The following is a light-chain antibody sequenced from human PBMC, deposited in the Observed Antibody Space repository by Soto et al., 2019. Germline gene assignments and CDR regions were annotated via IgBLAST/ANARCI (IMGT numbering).Light chain of an antibody. V-gene: IGKV3-20*01. J-gene: IGKJ1*01. CDR3: QQYGLSPWT. Sequence: EIVLTQSPGTLSLSPGDRVTLSCRASQRVSNNYLAWYQQKSGQAPRLRIFGTSNRATGIPDRFIGSGSGTDFTLTISRLESEDAAVYHCQQYGLSPWTFGQGTKVEIK. CDR1: QRVSNNY. CDR2: GTS.